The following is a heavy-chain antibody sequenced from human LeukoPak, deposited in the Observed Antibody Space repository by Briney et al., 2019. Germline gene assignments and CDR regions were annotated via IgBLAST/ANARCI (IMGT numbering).Heavy chain of an antibody. J-gene: IGHJ3*02. Sequence: GGSLRLSCAASGFTFSSYSMNWVRQAPGKGLEWVSSISSSSSYIYYADSVKGRFTISRDNSKNTLYLQMNSLRAEDTAVYYCAKRRDYGDALPQLDDAFDIWGQGTMVTVSS. V-gene: IGHV3-21*04. CDR1: GFTFSSYS. CDR2: ISSSSSYI. D-gene: IGHD4-17*01. CDR3: AKRRDYGDALPQLDDAFDI.